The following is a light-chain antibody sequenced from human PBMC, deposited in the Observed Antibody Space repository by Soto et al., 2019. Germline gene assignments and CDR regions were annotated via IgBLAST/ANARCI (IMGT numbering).Light chain of an antibody. CDR2: DAS. J-gene: IGKJ1*01. Sequence: DIQMTQSPSTLSASEGDRVTITCRASQSVSTWLAWYQQKPGKAPKLLIYDASNLESGVPSRFSGSGSGTEFTLTISSLQPDDLATYYCQQYNSFWTFGQGTKVEIK. CDR1: QSVSTW. V-gene: IGKV1-5*01. CDR3: QQYNSFWT.